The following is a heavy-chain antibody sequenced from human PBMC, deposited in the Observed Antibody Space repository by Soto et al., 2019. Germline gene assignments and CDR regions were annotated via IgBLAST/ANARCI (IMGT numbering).Heavy chain of an antibody. D-gene: IGHD3-3*02. J-gene: IGHJ6*02. CDR3: ARDIESVTAKHFFFYYSMDD. CDR1: GFTSSKYG. CDR2: VSANNGHT. Sequence: ASVKVSCKASGFTSSKYGLNWVRQAPGQGLAWMGWVSANNGHTNYAQNLQGRVSMTTDTSTSTAYMELRGLRFDDTAVYYCARDIESVTAKHFFFYYSMDDWGQGTTVTVSS. V-gene: IGHV1-18*01.